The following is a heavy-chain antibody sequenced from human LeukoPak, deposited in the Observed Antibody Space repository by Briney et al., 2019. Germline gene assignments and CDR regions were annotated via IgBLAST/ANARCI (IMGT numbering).Heavy chain of an antibody. CDR2: ISGDGGST. Sequence: GGSLRLSCAASGFTFDDHAMHWVRQAPGKGLEWVSLISGDGGSTYYADSVKGRFTISRDNSKNSLYLQMNSLTTEDTALYYCAKDRITIFSYGMDVWGQGTTVTVSS. D-gene: IGHD3-9*01. CDR1: GFTFDDHA. J-gene: IGHJ6*02. CDR3: AKDRITIFSYGMDV. V-gene: IGHV3-43*02.